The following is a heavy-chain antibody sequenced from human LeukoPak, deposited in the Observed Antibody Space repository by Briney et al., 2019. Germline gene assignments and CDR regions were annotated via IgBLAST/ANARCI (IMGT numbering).Heavy chain of an antibody. CDR3: ARRNIAAAALDY. Sequence: PGGSLRLSCAASGFTFSNYAMSWARQAPGKGLEWVSAISGSGGSTYYADSVKGRFTISRDNSKNTLYLQMNSLRAEDTAVYYCARRNIAAAALDYWGQGTLVTVSS. CDR1: GFTFSNYA. V-gene: IGHV3-23*01. J-gene: IGHJ4*02. CDR2: ISGSGGST. D-gene: IGHD6-13*01.